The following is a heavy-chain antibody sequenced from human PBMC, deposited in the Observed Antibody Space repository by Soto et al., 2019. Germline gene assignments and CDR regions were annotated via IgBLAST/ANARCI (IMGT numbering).Heavy chain of an antibody. D-gene: IGHD6-6*01. CDR1: GYTFTNFY. V-gene: IGHV1-46*01. Sequence: QVQLVQSGAEVKEPGASVKISCKRSGYTFTNFYIHWVRQAPGQGLEWMGIVNPNGGSTNYAQNVKGRITISSDTSTSTVYMDLSSLRSEDTAVYYCARGLASGDYWGQGTLVTVSS. CDR2: VNPNGGST. CDR3: ARGLASGDY. J-gene: IGHJ4*02.